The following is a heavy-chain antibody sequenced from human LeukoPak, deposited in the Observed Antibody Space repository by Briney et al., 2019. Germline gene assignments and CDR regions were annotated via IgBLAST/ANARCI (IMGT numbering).Heavy chain of an antibody. CDR3: ARTYYDSSGYYRNDAFDI. J-gene: IGHJ3*02. V-gene: IGHV4-59*08. Sequence: SETLSLTCTVSGDSISSYYWSWIRQPPGKGLEWIGYIYYSGGTDYNPSLKSRVTISVDTSKNQFSLKLSSVTAADTAVYYCARTYYDSSGYYRNDAFDIWGQGTMVTVSS. CDR1: GDSISSYY. D-gene: IGHD3-22*01. CDR2: IYYSGGT.